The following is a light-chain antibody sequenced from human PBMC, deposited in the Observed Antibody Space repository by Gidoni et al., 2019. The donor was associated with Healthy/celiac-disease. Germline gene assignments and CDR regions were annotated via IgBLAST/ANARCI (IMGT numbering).Light chain of an antibody. V-gene: IGKV3-20*01. CDR1: QSVSSSY. J-gene: IGKJ2*01. CDR3: QQYGSSPMYT. CDR2: GAS. Sequence: EIVLTQSPGTLSLSPEERATLSCRASQSVSSSYLAWYQQKPGQAPRLLIYGASSRATGIPDRFSGSGSGTDFTLTISRLEPEDFAVYYCQQYGSSPMYTFXXXTKLEIK.